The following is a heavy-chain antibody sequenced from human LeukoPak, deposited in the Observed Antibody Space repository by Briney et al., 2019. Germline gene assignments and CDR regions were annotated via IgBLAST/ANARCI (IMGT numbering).Heavy chain of an antibody. CDR3: AKPQDYMDV. CDR2: ISGSGGST. CDR1: GFTFSSYA. V-gene: IGHV3-23*01. J-gene: IGHJ6*03. Sequence: AGRSLRLSCAASGFTFSSYAMSWVRQAPGKGLEWVSGISGSGGSTYYADPVNGRFTISRDNSKNTLYLQMNSLRAEDTAVYYWAKPQDYMDVWGKGTTVTVSS.